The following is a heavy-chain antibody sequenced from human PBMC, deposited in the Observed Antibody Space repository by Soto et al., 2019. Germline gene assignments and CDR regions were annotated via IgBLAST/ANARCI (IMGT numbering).Heavy chain of an antibody. J-gene: IGHJ3*02. Sequence: GGSLRLSCAASGFTFDDYAMHWVRQAPGKGLEWVSLISGDGGSTYYADSVKGRFTISRDNSKNSLYLQMNSLRTEDTALYYCAKGGLNYYDSSGYHDAFDIWCQGTMVTVSS. CDR1: GFTFDDYA. V-gene: IGHV3-43*02. D-gene: IGHD3-22*01. CDR3: AKGGLNYYDSSGYHDAFDI. CDR2: ISGDGGST.